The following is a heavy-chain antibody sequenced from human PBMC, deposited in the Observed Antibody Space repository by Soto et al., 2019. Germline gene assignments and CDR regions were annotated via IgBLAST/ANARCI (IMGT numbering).Heavy chain of an antibody. J-gene: IGHJ6*02. CDR3: ARDSRLGSGWFSYREYYYYGMDV. CDR2: INPNSGGT. D-gene: IGHD6-19*01. Sequence: QVQLVQSGAEVKKPGASVKVSCKASGYTFTGYYMHWVRQAPGQGLEWMGWINPNSGGTNYAQKFQGWVTMTRDTSISTAYMELSRLRSDDTAVYYCARDSRLGSGWFSYREYYYYGMDVWGQGTTVTVSS. V-gene: IGHV1-2*04. CDR1: GYTFTGYY.